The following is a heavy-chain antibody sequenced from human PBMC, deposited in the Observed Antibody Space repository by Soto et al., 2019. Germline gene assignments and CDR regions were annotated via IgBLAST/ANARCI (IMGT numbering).Heavy chain of an antibody. D-gene: IGHD1-1*01. Sequence: QVLLVESGGGLVKAGGSLRLSCAASGFIFSDYYMSWVRQTPGKGLEWVSYISTRSTYTNYADSVKGRFTISRDNTKNSLYLQMDSLRVEETAVYYCARDLAWKRGKVGRYYYGMDGWGQGTTVTVSS. V-gene: IGHV3-11*06. J-gene: IGHJ6*02. CDR1: GFIFSDYY. CDR3: ARDLAWKRGKVGRYYYGMDG. CDR2: ISTRSTYT.